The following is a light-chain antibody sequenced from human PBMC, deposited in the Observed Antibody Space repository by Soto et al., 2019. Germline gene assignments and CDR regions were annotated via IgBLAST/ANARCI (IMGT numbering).Light chain of an antibody. CDR3: QQCGSSPET. V-gene: IGKV3-15*01. Sequence: EIVLTQSPATLSVSPGERATLSCRASHSVGNDLGWYQQQPGQAPRLLIYGASTTATGIPARFSGSGSGTEFTLTISRLEPEDFAVYYCQQCGSSPETFGQGTKVDIK. CDR1: HSVGND. CDR2: GAS. J-gene: IGKJ1*01.